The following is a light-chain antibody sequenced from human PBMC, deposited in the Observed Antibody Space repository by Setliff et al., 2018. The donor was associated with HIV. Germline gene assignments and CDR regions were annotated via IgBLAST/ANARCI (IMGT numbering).Light chain of an antibody. CDR3: CSYTSSNSYV. Sequence: QSALTQPPSASGSPGQSVTISCTGTSSDVGDYNYVAWYQQRPGKAPKLMIYEVTRRPSGVPDRFSGSKSGNTASLTVSGLQAEDEADYFCCSYTSSNSYVFGTGTKVTVL. CDR1: SSDVGDYNY. J-gene: IGLJ1*01. CDR2: EVT. V-gene: IGLV2-8*01.